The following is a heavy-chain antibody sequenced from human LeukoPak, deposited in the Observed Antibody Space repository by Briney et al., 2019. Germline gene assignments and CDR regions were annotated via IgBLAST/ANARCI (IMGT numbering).Heavy chain of an antibody. Sequence: PGGSLGLSCAASGFTFSSYAMSWVRQAPGKGLEWVSAISGSGGSTYYADSVKGRFTISRDNSKNTLYLQMNSLRAEDTAVYYCAKSRGSIVVVPAAQFDYWGQGTLVTVSS. CDR3: AKSRGSIVVVPAAQFDY. CDR2: ISGSGGST. CDR1: GFTFSSYA. D-gene: IGHD2-2*01. V-gene: IGHV3-23*01. J-gene: IGHJ4*02.